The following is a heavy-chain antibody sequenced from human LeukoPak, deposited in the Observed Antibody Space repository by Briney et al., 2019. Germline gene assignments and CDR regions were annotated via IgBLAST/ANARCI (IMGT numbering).Heavy chain of an antibody. Sequence: SVKVSCKASGYTFTGYYMHWVRQAPGQGLEWMGIINPSGGSTSYAQKFQGRVTMTRDMSTSTVYMELSSLRSEDTAVYYCARVIPPLEFDYWGQGTLVTVSS. V-gene: IGHV1-46*01. CDR2: INPSGGST. D-gene: IGHD2-21*01. J-gene: IGHJ4*02. CDR1: GYTFTGYY. CDR3: ARVIPPLEFDY.